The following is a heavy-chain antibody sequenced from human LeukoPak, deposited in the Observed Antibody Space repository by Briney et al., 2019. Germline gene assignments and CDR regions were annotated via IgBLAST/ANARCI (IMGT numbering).Heavy chain of an antibody. CDR3: ARDLVDDGDYGNDY. D-gene: IGHD4-17*01. CDR1: GFTFSSYW. CDR2: IKQDGSEK. V-gene: IGHV3-7*01. Sequence: GGSLRLSCAASGFTFSSYWMSWVRQAPGKGLEWVANIKQDGSEKYYVDSVKGRFTISRDNAKNSLYLQMNSLRAEDTAVYYCARDLVDDGDYGNDYWGQGTLVTVSS. J-gene: IGHJ4*02.